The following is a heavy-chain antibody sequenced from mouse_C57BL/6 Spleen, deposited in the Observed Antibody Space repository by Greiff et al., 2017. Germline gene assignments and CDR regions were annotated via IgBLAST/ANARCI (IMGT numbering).Heavy chain of an antibody. J-gene: IGHJ4*01. CDR1: GYTFTSYG. V-gene: IGHV1-81*01. D-gene: IGHD1-1*02. CDR3: AREGGPYAMDY. CDR2: IYPRSGNT. Sequence: VQLQESGAELARPGASVKLSCKASGYTFTSYGISWVKQRTGQGLEWIGEIYPRSGNTYYNEKFKGKATLTADKSSSTAYMELRSLTSEDSAVYFCAREGGPYAMDYWGQGTSVTVSS.